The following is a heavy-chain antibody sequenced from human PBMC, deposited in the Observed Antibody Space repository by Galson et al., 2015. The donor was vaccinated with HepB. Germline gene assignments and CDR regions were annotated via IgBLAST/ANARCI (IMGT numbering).Heavy chain of an antibody. CDR3: ARGAISVAGFDY. CDR2: ISVTGRTI. CDR1: EFTFTDYA. D-gene: IGHD6-19*01. V-gene: IGHV3-23*01. J-gene: IGHJ4*02. Sequence: SLRLSCAASEFTFTDYAMSWVRQAPGKGLERVSSISVTGRTIYYADSVKGRFTVSRDNSNDALFLQMDSLRADDTAIYYCARGAISVAGFDYWGQGALVTVSS.